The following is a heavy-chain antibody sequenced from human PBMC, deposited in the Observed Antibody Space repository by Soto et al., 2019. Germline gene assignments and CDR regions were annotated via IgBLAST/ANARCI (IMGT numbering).Heavy chain of an antibody. D-gene: IGHD6-19*01. CDR3: AKALYSSGRYREDYYYYGMDV. CDR2: ISYDGSNK. J-gene: IGHJ6*02. V-gene: IGHV3-30*18. CDR1: GFTFSSYG. Sequence: GGSLRLSCAASGFTFSSYGMHWVRQAPGKGLEWVAVISYDGSNKYYADSVKGRFTISRDNSKNTLYLQMNSLRAEDTAVYYCAKALYSSGRYREDYYYYGMDVWGQGTTVTVS.